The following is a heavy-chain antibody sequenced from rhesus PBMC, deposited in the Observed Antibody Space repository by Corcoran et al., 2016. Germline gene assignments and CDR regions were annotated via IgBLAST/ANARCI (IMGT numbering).Heavy chain of an antibody. J-gene: IGHJ4*01. CDR3: ASLGVAAAYFDY. V-gene: IGHV4-169*02. D-gene: IGHD6-43*01. CDR2: IYGRGSST. Sequence: QLQLQESGPGLVKPSETLSVTCAVSGGSISSSYWSWIRQPPGEGLGWIGYIYGRGSSTTYHPSLTSRVTRSVDTSKHQLSLKLSSVTAADTAVYYCASLGVAAAYFDYWGQGVLVTVSS. CDR1: GGSISSSY.